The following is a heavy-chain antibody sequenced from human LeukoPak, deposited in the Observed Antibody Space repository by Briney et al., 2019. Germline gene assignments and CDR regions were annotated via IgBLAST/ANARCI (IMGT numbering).Heavy chain of an antibody. J-gene: IGHJ4*02. D-gene: IGHD4-11*01. V-gene: IGHV1-2*02. CDR2: INTNSGGT. Sequence: ASVTVSFTASGYTFNVCYLHWVRHAPGQGMERMGWINTNSGGTNYAQKFQGRVTMTRDTSISTAYMELSRLRSDDTGVYYCARWMATVTTPDYWGQGTLVTVSS. CDR3: ARWMATVTTPDY. CDR1: GYTFNVCY.